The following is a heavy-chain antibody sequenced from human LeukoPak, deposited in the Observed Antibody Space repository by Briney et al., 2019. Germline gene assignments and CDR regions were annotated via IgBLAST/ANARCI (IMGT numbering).Heavy chain of an antibody. J-gene: IGHJ4*02. D-gene: IGHD1-7*01. CDR3: AKARELELRGNFDY. Sequence: PSETLSLTCAVFGGSISSGDYPWSWIRQPPGKGLEWIGYIFHTGHTSYNPSLKSRVTISVDMSKNQLSLKLSSVTAADTAVYYCAKARELELRGNFDYWGQGTLVTVSS. CDR2: IFHTGHT. V-gene: IGHV4-30-2*01. CDR1: GGSISSGDYP.